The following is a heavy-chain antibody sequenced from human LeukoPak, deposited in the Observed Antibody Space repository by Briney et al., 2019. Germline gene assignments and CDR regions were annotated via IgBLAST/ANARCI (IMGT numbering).Heavy chain of an antibody. V-gene: IGHV3-64*01. CDR2: IGGNGNDI. Sequence: GGSLRLSCAASGFTFSTYAMHWVRQAPGKGLEYVSAIGGNGNDIFNANSVKGRFIISRDNSKNTLYLQMGSLRAEDTAVYYCARRLGGANPFDYWGQGTLVTVSS. J-gene: IGHJ4*02. CDR3: ARRLGGANPFDY. D-gene: IGHD3-16*01. CDR1: GFTFSTYA.